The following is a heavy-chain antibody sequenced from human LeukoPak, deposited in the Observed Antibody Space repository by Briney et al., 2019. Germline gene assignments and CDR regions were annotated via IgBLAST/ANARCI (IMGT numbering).Heavy chain of an antibody. V-gene: IGHV3-53*01. CDR1: GFTVSSNY. CDR2: IYSGGST. J-gene: IGHJ4*02. Sequence: GGSLTLSCAASGFTVSSNYMSWVRQAPGKGLEWVSVIYSGGSTYYADSVKGRFTISRDNSKNTLYPQMNSLRAEDTAVYYCATSGYSSSWYYFDYWGQGTLVTVSS. CDR3: ATSGYSSSWYYFDY. D-gene: IGHD6-13*01.